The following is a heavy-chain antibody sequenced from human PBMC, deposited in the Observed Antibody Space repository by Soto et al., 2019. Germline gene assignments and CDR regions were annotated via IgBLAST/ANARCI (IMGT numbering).Heavy chain of an antibody. J-gene: IGHJ4*02. V-gene: IGHV1-18*01. CDR3: ARDQAMAQFDY. CDR1: GYTFTNYG. Sequence: QVQLVQSGAEVKKPGASVKVSCKASGYTFTNYGISWVRQAPGQGLEWMGWINAYNGNTKYAQQLQGRVTMTTDPATSTAYRELRSLRSDDTAVYYGARDQAMAQFDYWGQGTLVTVSS. CDR2: INAYNGNT.